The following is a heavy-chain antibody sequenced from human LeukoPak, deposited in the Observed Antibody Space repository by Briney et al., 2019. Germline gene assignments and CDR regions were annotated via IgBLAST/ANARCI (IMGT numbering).Heavy chain of an antibody. CDR3: AREVLAVAGTGGFDY. V-gene: IGHV4-59*01. CDR1: GGSISSYY. J-gene: IGHJ4*02. Sequence: SETLSLTCTVSGGSISSYYWSWIRQPPGKGLEWIGYIYYSGSTNYNPSLKSRVTISVDTSKNQFSLKLSSVTAADTAVYYCAREVLAVAGTGGFDYWGQGTLVTVSS. D-gene: IGHD6-19*01. CDR2: IYYSGST.